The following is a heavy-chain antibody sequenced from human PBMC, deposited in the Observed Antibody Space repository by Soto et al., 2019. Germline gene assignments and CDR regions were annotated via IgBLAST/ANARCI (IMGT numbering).Heavy chain of an antibody. CDR3: AGDYGDYNFDY. CDR1: GDSVSSGDYY. J-gene: IGHJ4*02. D-gene: IGHD4-17*01. V-gene: IGHV4-61*08. CDR2: IFYSGTT. Sequence: QVQLQESGPGLVKPSETLSITCTVSGDSVSSGDYYWTWIRQPPGKGLEWIGYIFYSGTTTYSPSLKSRATISLDTSKNQFSLRLSSVTAADTAVYYCAGDYGDYNFDYWGQGNLVTVSS.